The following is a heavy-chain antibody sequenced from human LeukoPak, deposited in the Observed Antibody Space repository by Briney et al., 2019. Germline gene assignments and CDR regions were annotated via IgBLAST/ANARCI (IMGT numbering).Heavy chain of an antibody. J-gene: IGHJ3*02. D-gene: IGHD2-2*01. Sequence: QPGRSLRLSCAASGFTFSSLVMHWVRQAPGKGLEWVALIAYDGSNKYYADSVKGRFTISRDNSKNTLYLQMNTLRAEDTALYYCAKSMSSTRFHDAFDIWGQGTMVTVSS. CDR3: AKSMSSTRFHDAFDI. V-gene: IGHV3-30*18. CDR2: IAYDGSNK. CDR1: GFTFSSLV.